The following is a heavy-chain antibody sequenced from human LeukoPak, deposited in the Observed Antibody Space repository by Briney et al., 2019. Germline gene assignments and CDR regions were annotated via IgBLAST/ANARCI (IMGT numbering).Heavy chain of an antibody. CDR1: GFTFSSYS. J-gene: IGHJ4*02. CDR3: ARDPPTSIAVAGTDY. Sequence: GGSLRLSCAASGFTFSSYSMNWARQAPGKGLEWVSYISSSSSTIYYADSVKGRFTISRDNAKNSLYLQMNSLRAEDTAVYYCARDPPTSIAVAGTDYWGQGTLVTVSS. D-gene: IGHD6-19*01. V-gene: IGHV3-48*01. CDR2: ISSSSSTI.